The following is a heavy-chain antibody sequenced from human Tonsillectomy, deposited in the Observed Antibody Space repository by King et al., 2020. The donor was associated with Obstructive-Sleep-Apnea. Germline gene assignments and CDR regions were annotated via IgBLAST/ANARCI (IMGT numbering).Heavy chain of an antibody. V-gene: IGHV4-34*01. CDR3: ARGPSSGYYLGAFDV. J-gene: IGHJ3*01. CDR1: GGSFSGYY. Sequence: VQLQQWGAGLLKPSETLSLTCAVYGGSFSGYYWSWIRQPPGKGLEWIGKINHSGSTNYNPSLKSRVTISVDTSKKQFSLKFSSVTAADTAVYYCARGPSSGYYLGAFDVWGQGTMVTVSS. CDR2: INHSGST. D-gene: IGHD3-22*01.